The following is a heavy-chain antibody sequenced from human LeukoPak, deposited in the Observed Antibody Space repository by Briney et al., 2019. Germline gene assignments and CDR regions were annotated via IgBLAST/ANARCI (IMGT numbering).Heavy chain of an antibody. Sequence: LRLSCAASGFTVSSNYMSWVRQAPGKGLEWIGYIYYSGSTYYNPSLKSRVTISVDTSKNQFSLKLSSVTAADTAVYYCAREISWDGAPGNWFDPWGQGTLVTVSS. CDR2: IYYSGST. D-gene: IGHD4-17*01. V-gene: IGHV4-31*02. CDR3: AREISWDGAPGNWFDP. J-gene: IGHJ5*02. CDR1: GFTVSSNY.